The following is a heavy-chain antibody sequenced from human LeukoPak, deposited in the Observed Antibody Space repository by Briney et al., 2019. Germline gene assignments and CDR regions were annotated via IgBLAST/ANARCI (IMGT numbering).Heavy chain of an antibody. CDR2: IHHSGST. D-gene: IGHD2-15*01. J-gene: IGHJ6*02. CDR1: GGSFSSSKW. V-gene: IGHV4-4*02. CDR3: ARQGPYSVDV. Sequence: SETLSLTCGVSGGSFSSSKWWSWVGQPPGKGLEWIGEIHHSGSTNYNPSLKSRVTISVDKSRNQFSLNLSSVTAADTAVYYCARQGPYSVDVWGQGTTVTVS.